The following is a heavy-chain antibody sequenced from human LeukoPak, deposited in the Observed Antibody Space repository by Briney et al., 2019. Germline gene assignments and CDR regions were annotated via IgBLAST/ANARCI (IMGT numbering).Heavy chain of an antibody. CDR2: ISGYNGNT. D-gene: IGHD2-15*01. J-gene: IGHJ3*02. Sequence: ASVKVSCKASGDTFTTYGITWVRQAPGQGLEWMGWISGYNGNTEYTQKFQGRVAMTRDTSTSTAYMELRSLRSDDTAVYYCARPIKGDCSGGSCSYHAAFDIWGQGTMVTVSS. CDR1: GDTFTTYG. V-gene: IGHV1-18*01. CDR3: ARPIKGDCSGGSCSYHAAFDI.